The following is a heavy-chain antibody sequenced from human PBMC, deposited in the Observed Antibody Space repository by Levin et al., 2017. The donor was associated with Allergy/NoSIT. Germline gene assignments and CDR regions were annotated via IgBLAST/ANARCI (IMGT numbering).Heavy chain of an antibody. J-gene: IGHJ2*01. CDR2: IYSGGST. Sequence: PGGSLRLSCAASGFTVSSNYMSWVRQAPGKGLEWVSVIYSGGSTYYADSVKGRFTISRDNSKNTLYLQMNSLRAEDTAVYYCARVIPGDVLPYSWYFDLWGRGTLVTVSS. CDR3: ARVIPGDVLPYSWYFDL. D-gene: IGHD4-17*01. V-gene: IGHV3-53*01. CDR1: GFTVSSNY.